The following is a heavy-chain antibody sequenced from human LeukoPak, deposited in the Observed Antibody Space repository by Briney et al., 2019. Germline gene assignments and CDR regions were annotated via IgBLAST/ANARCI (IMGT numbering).Heavy chain of an antibody. CDR3: ARAWGSPGDTSPFDY. CDR2: IYRSGST. V-gene: IGHV4-59*01. D-gene: IGHD2-21*02. CDR1: GGSISSYY. J-gene: IGHJ4*02. Sequence: SETLSLTCTVSGGSISSYYWSWIRQPPGKGLEWIGYIYRSGSTNYNPSLKSRVTISVDTSKNQFSLRLSSVTAADTAVYYCARAWGSPGDTSPFDYWGQGTLLTVSS.